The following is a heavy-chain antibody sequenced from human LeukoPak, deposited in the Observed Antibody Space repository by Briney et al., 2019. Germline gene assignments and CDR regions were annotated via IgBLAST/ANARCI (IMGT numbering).Heavy chain of an antibody. J-gene: IGHJ5*02. CDR1: GFTFSSYW. CDR2: ISYDGSNK. Sequence: GGSLRLSCAASGFTFSSYWMSWVRQAPGKGLEWVAVISYDGSNKYYADSVKGRFTISRDNSKNTLYLQMNSLRAEDTAVYYCARDRVSYYYDSSGYYDWFDPWGQGTLVTVSS. D-gene: IGHD3-22*01. V-gene: IGHV3-30*03. CDR3: ARDRVSYYYDSSGYYDWFDP.